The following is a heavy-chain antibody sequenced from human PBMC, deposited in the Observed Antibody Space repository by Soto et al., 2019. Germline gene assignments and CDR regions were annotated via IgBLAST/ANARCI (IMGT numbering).Heavy chain of an antibody. D-gene: IGHD3-22*01. V-gene: IGHV3-21*01. CDR3: ARDEDTLIALVGYVGDHGMDV. Sequence: EVKLVESGGGLVKPGGSLTLSCAASGFTFSTYSMNWVRQAPGKGLEWVSSVSSSSTYIYYADSVKGRFTVSRDNAKKPQFLQINSLRAEDTGVYYCARDEDTLIALVGYVGDHGMDVWGQGTTVTVSS. J-gene: IGHJ6*02. CDR2: VSSSSTYI. CDR1: GFTFSTYS.